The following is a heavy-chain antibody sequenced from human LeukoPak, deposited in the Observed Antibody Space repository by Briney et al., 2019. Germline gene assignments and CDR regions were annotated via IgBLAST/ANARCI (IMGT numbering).Heavy chain of an antibody. V-gene: IGHV3-9*01. Sequence: PGRSLRLSCAASGFTFDDYAMHWVRQAPGKGLEWVSGISWTSGSIGYADSVKGRFTISRDNAKNSLYLQMNSLRAEDTAVYYCAREEVGAIDYWGQGTLVTVSS. J-gene: IGHJ4*02. CDR1: GFTFDDYA. D-gene: IGHD1-26*01. CDR3: AREEVGAIDY. CDR2: ISWTSGSI.